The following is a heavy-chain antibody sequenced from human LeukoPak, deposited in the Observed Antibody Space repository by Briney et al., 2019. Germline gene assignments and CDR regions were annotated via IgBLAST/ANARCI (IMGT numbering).Heavy chain of an antibody. CDR1: GGSISSSSYY. Sequence: PSETLSLTCTVSGGSISSSSYYWGWIRQPPGKGLEWIGSIYYSGSTYYNPSLKSRVTISVDTSKNQFSLKLSSVTAADTAVYYCARDFFSRQRWGFDYWGQGTLVTVSS. CDR2: IYYSGST. J-gene: IGHJ4*02. V-gene: IGHV4-39*07. D-gene: IGHD4-23*01. CDR3: ARDFFSRQRWGFDY.